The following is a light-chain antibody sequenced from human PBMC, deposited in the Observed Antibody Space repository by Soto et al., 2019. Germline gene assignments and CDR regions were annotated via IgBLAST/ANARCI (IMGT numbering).Light chain of an antibody. Sequence: IVLTQSPATLSLSSGERAPLSGIASQSVSSSYLAWYQQKPGQAPRLLIYGASSRATGIPDRFSGSGSGTDFTLTISRLEPEDFAVYYCQQYGSSQTFGQGTKVDI. CDR2: GAS. J-gene: IGKJ1*01. V-gene: IGKV3-20*01. CDR1: QSVSSSY. CDR3: QQYGSSQT.